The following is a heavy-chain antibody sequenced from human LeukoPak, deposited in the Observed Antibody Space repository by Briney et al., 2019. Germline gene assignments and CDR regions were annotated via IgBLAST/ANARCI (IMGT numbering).Heavy chain of an antibody. CDR3: ARDWYCSTASCTDAFDI. CDR1: GFPSSTYP. V-gene: IGHV3-21*01. Sequence: GGSLRLSCGASGFPSSTYPMNWVPRAPGKGLGWVSSFSYKSLYIYCADTVTGRFTISTDNAKSSLNLQMSSLRAEDTAVYFCARDWYCSTASCTDAFDIWGQGTMVTASS. J-gene: IGHJ3*02. CDR2: FSYKSLYI. D-gene: IGHD2-2*01.